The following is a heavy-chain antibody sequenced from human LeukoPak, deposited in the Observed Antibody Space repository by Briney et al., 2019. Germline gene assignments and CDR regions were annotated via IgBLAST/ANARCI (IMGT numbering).Heavy chain of an antibody. Sequence: SETLSLTCTVSGGSISSGGYSWSWIRQPPGKGLEWIGYIYHSGSTYYNPSLKSRVTISVDRSKNQFSLKLSSVTAADTAVYHCARDRDSYGYYDYWGQGTLVTVSS. CDR2: IYHSGST. CDR1: GGSISSGGYS. V-gene: IGHV4-30-2*01. CDR3: ARDRDSYGYYDY. J-gene: IGHJ4*02. D-gene: IGHD5-18*01.